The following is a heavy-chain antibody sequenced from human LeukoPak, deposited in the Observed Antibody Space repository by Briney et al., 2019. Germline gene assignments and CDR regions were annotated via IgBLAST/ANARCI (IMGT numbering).Heavy chain of an antibody. CDR1: GFSFSSHA. CDR3: VKEAYSFRSFFAY. CDR2: ISSNGGST. V-gene: IGHV3-64D*09. D-gene: IGHD2-21*01. Sequence: GGSLRLSCSASGFSFSSHAMHWVRQAPGKGLEYVSIISSNGGSTYYADSVKGRFTISRDNSKNTLYLQMSSLRAEDTAVYYCVKEAYSFRSFFAYWGQGTLVTASS. J-gene: IGHJ4*02.